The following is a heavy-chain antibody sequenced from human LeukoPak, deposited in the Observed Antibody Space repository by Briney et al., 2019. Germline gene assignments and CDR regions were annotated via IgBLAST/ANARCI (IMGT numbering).Heavy chain of an antibody. CDR3: ARAVRSSGWEHDAFAI. CDR2: IKQDGSEK. D-gene: IGHD6-19*01. J-gene: IGHJ3*02. V-gene: IGHV3-7*03. CDR1: GFTFSSYW. Sequence: GGSLRLSCAASGFTFSSYWMSWVRQAPVKGLEWVANIKQDGSEKYYVDSVKGRFTISRDNAKNSLYLQMNSLRAEDTAVYYCARAVRSSGWEHDAFAIWGQGTMVTVSS.